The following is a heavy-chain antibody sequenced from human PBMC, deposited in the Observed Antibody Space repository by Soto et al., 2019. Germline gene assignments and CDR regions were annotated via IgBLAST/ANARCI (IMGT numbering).Heavy chain of an antibody. Sequence: GGSLRLSCAATGFTFGSYAMHWVRQAPGKGLEWVAVISYDGSNKYYADSVKGRFTISRDNSKNTLYLQMNSLRAEDTAVYYCARIVVVTAILDNSDYWGQGTLVTVSS. CDR3: ARIVVVTAILDNSDY. CDR2: ISYDGSNK. CDR1: GFTFGSYA. J-gene: IGHJ4*02. V-gene: IGHV3-30-3*01. D-gene: IGHD2-21*02.